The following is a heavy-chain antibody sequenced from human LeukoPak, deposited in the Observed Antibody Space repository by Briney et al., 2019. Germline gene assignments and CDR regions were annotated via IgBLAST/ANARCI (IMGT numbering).Heavy chain of an antibody. CDR3: ARGRRRAIAAAGTIDY. CDR1: GGSFSGYY. J-gene: IGHJ4*02. V-gene: IGHV4-34*01. Sequence: PSVTLSLTWAVYGGSFSGYYWSWIRQPPGKGLEWIGEINHSGSTNYNPSLKSRVTISVDTSKNQFSLKLSSVTAADTAVYYCARGRRRAIAAAGTIDYWGQGTLVTVSS. CDR2: INHSGST. D-gene: IGHD6-13*01.